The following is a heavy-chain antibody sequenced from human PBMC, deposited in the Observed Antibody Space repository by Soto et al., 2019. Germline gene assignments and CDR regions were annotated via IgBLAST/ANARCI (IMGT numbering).Heavy chain of an antibody. J-gene: IGHJ4*02. V-gene: IGHV3-33*01. CDR2: IWDNGRST. CDR1: GFTFNNYG. Sequence: GGSLRLSCKASGFTFNNYGMHWVRQAPGKGLEWVALIWDNGRSTYYADSVKGRFSISRDNSNSTLYLQLNSLRVEDTAVYYCARDVYCTSASCYLFEHWGQGTRVTVSS. CDR3: ARDVYCTSASCYLFEH. D-gene: IGHD2-2*01.